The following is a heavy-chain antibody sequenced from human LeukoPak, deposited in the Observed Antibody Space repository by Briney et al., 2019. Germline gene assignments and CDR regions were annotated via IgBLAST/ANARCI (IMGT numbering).Heavy chain of an antibody. CDR1: GGSIRNYY. V-gene: IGHV4-59*01. CDR2: IYYSGST. J-gene: IGHJ3*02. CDR3: ARVYGSGYDFRGAFDI. D-gene: IGHD5-12*01. Sequence: SETLSLTCTVSGGSIRNYYWTWIRQPPGKGLEWIGYIYYSGSTNYNPSLKSRVTISVDTSKNQFSLKPSSVTAADTAVYYCARVYGSGYDFRGAFDIWGQGTMVTVSS.